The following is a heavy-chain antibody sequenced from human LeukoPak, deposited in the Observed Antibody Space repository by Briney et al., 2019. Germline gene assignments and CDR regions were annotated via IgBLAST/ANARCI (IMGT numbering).Heavy chain of an antibody. D-gene: IGHD3-10*01. V-gene: IGHV4-59*08. Sequence: SETLSLTCTVSGDSLSSSYWSWIRQSPGKGLEWIGYLHHNGGTNDNPSLKSRATISVDTSQNKFFLRMRSVTAADTAAYYCARALVRGVVGPQFDPWGQGILVTVSS. CDR2: LHHNGGT. CDR3: ARALVRGVVGPQFDP. CDR1: GDSLSSSY. J-gene: IGHJ5*02.